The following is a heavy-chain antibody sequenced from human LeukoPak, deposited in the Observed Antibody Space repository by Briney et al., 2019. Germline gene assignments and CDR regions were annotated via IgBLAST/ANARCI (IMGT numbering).Heavy chain of an antibody. J-gene: IGHJ5*02. D-gene: IGHD3-16*01. CDR2: IYHSGST. CDR3: ARDYDRSWFDP. V-gene: IGHV4-38-2*02. CDR1: GYSISSGYY. Sequence: SETLSLTCTVSGYSISSGYYWGWIRQPPGKGLEWIGSIYHSGSTYYNPSLKSRVTISVDTSKNQFSLKLSSVTAADTAVYYCARDYDRSWFDPWGQGTLVTVSS.